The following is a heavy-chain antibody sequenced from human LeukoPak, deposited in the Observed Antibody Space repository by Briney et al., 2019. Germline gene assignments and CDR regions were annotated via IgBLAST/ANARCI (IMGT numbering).Heavy chain of an antibody. CDR3: ARDVPPGGWYDY. CDR2: IYYSGST. V-gene: IGHV4-59*01. J-gene: IGHJ4*02. Sequence: SETLSLTCTVSGGSISSYYWSWIRQPPGKGLEWIGYIYYSGSTNYNPSLKSRVTISVDTSKNQFSLKLGSVTAADTAVYYCARDVPPGGWYDYWGQGTLVTVSS. D-gene: IGHD6-19*01. CDR1: GGSISSYY.